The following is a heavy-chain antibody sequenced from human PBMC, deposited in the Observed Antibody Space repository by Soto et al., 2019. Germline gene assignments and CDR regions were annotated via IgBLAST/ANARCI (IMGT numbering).Heavy chain of an antibody. CDR3: AIDRYTGYSSGPHGI. V-gene: IGHV1-18*01. D-gene: IGHD6-19*01. CDR2: ISAYNGNT. CDR1: GYTFTSYG. Sequence: QVQLVQSGAEVKKPGASVKVSCKASGYTFTSYGISWVRQAPGQGLEWMGWISAYNGNTNYAQKLQGRVTMTTDTSTSTAYMELRSLRSNDTAVYYCAIDRYTGYSSGPHGIWGQGTMVTVSS. J-gene: IGHJ3*02.